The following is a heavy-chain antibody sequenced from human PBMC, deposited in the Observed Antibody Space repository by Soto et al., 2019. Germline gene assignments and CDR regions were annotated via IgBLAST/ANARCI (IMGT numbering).Heavy chain of an antibody. Sequence: QVQLVQSGAEVKKPGSSVKVSCKASGGTFSSYGISWVRRAPGQGLEWMGGIIPIFGTANYAQKFQGRVTINADESTSTAYMELSSLRSEDTAVYYCARGSGCSGGSCYPYYFDYWGQGTLVTVSS. CDR3: ARGSGCSGGSCYPYYFDY. D-gene: IGHD2-15*01. V-gene: IGHV1-69*12. CDR2: IIPIFGTA. J-gene: IGHJ4*02. CDR1: GGTFSSYG.